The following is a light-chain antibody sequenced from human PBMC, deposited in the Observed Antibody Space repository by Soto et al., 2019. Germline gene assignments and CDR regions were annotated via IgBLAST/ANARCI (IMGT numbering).Light chain of an antibody. J-gene: IGKJ4*01. Sequence: EIELTQSPATLSLSPGERATLSCRASQSVSSYLAWYQQKPGQAPRLLIYDASNRATGIPARFSGSGSGTDFTLTISSLEPEDFAVYFCQQRSNWPLLTFGGGTRVEI. CDR1: QSVSSY. V-gene: IGKV3-11*01. CDR2: DAS. CDR3: QQRSNWPLLT.